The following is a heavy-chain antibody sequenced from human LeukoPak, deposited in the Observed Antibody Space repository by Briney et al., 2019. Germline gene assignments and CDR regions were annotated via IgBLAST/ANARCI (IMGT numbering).Heavy chain of an antibody. Sequence: GGSLRLSCAASGFTFSSYAMHWVRQAPGKGLEWVAVISYDGSNKYYADSVKGRFTISRDNSKNTLYLQMNSLRAEDTAVYYCARDPGGNSGVDAFDIWGQGTMVTVSS. CDR3: ARDPGGNSGVDAFDI. J-gene: IGHJ3*02. CDR1: GFTFSSYA. D-gene: IGHD4-23*01. CDR2: ISYDGSNK. V-gene: IGHV3-30*04.